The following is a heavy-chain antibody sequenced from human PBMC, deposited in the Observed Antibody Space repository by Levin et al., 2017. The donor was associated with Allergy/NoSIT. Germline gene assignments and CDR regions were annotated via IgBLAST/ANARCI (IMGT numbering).Heavy chain of an antibody. J-gene: IGHJ4*02. CDR3: ARENGLAAPGAKYLDS. D-gene: IGHD6-25*01. Sequence: SETLSLTCTISGSSISNGYDWGWIRQPPGKGLEWIGNIFHRGTTYYNPSLQSRVTISVDTSKNQISLKLRSVTAADTAVYYCARENGLAAPGAKYLDSWGQGTLVTVSS. V-gene: IGHV4-38-2*02. CDR1: GSSISNGYD. CDR2: IFHRGTT.